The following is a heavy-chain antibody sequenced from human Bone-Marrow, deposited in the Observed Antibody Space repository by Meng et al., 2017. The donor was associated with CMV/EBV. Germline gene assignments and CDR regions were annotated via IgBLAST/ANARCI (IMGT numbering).Heavy chain of an antibody. V-gene: IGHV1-3*02. CDR3: ARDLKQWLVQGMTIDY. CDR2: SNAGNGNT. CDR1: GYTFTSYA. D-gene: IGHD6-19*01. J-gene: IGHJ4*02. Sequence: ASVKVSCKASGYTFTSYAMHWVRQAPGQRLEWMGWSNAGNGNTKYSQEFQGRVTITRDTSASTAYMELSSLRSEDMAVYYCARDLKQWLVQGMTIDYWGQGTLVTFSS.